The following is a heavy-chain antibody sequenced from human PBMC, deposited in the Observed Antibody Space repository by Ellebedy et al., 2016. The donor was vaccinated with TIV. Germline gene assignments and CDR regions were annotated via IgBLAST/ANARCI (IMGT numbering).Heavy chain of an antibody. J-gene: IGHJ6*02. CDR2: INHSGST. CDR3: ARESGSSWYHRAPYGMDV. Sequence: SETLSLTXAVYGGSFSGYYWSWIRQPPGKGLEWIGEINHSGSTNYNPSLKSRVTISVDTSKNQFSLKLSSVTAADTAVYYCARESGSSWYHRAPYGMDVWGQGTTVTVSS. D-gene: IGHD6-13*01. CDR1: GGSFSGYY. V-gene: IGHV4-34*01.